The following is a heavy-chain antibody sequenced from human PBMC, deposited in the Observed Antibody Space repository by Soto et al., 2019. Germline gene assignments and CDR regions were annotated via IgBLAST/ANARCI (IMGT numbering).Heavy chain of an antibody. CDR3: ARGYYFGSGSYYNVPMDV. J-gene: IGHJ6*02. D-gene: IGHD3-10*01. Sequence: GGSLRLSCSASGFTFSSYAMHWVRQAPGKGLEYVSAISSNGGSTYYADSVKGRFTISRDNAKNSLYLQMNSLRDEDTAVYYCARGYYFGSGSYYNVPMDVWGQGTTVTVSS. V-gene: IGHV3-64*04. CDR2: ISSNGGST. CDR1: GFTFSSYA.